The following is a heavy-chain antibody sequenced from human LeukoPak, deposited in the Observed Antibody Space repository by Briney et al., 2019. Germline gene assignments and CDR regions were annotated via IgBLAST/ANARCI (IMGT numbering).Heavy chain of an antibody. CDR1: GFSFNIFA. Sequence: GGSLRLSCVASGFSFNIFAMSWVRQAPEKGLEWVSSISDSGHITQYADSVKGRFTISRDNSRNTLFLQMDSLRAEDTAVYYCARWNDLGSGTTLDYWGQGTLVTVSS. V-gene: IGHV3-23*01. CDR3: ARWNDLGSGTTLDY. J-gene: IGHJ4*02. CDR2: ISDSGHIT. D-gene: IGHD3-10*01.